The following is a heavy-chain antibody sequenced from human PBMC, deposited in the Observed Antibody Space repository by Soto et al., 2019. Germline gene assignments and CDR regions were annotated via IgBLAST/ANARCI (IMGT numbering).Heavy chain of an antibody. CDR3: ASHHYDFWSGYSREV. J-gene: IGHJ6*04. CDR1: GGSISSYY. V-gene: IGHV4-59*08. CDR2: IYYSGST. D-gene: IGHD3-3*01. Sequence: PSETLSLTCTVSGGSISSYYWSWIRQPPGKGLEWIGYIYYSGSTNYNPSLKSRVTISVDTSKNQFSLKLSSVTAADTAVYYCASHHYDFWSGYSREVWGKGTTVTVSS.